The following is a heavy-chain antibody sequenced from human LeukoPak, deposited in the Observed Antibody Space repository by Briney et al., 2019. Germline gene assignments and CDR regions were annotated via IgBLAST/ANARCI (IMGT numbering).Heavy chain of an antibody. V-gene: IGHV4-59*12. CDR3: ARDRGGYTYSHGY. D-gene: IGHD5-18*01. J-gene: IGHJ4*02. CDR2: IYYSGST. CDR1: GGSISSYY. Sequence: SETLSLTCTVSGGSISSYYWSWIRQPPGKGLEWIGYIYYSGSTNYNPSLRSRVTISMDKSKNQLSLKLNFVPAADTAVYYCARDRGGYTYSHGYWGQGTLVTVSS.